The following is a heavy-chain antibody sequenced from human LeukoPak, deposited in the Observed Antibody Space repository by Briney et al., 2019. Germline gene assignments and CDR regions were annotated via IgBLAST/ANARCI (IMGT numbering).Heavy chain of an antibody. Sequence: ASVKVSCXASGYTFTGYYMHWVRQAPGQGLEWMGWINPNSGGTNYAQKFQGRVTMTRDTSISTAYMELSRLRSDDTAVYYCARDKLLWFGELLFNWFDPWGQGTLVTVSS. CDR1: GYTFTGYY. J-gene: IGHJ5*02. V-gene: IGHV1-2*02. CDR2: INPNSGGT. D-gene: IGHD3-10*01. CDR3: ARDKLLWFGELLFNWFDP.